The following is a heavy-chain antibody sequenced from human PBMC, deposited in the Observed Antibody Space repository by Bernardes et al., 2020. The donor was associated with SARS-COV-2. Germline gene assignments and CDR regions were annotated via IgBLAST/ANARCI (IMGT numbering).Heavy chain of an antibody. CDR2: IYSADDR. J-gene: IGHJ5*02. Sequence: SGPTLVKPTQTLTLTCTFSGFSLSTSGVAVGWVRQPPGKALEWLALIYSADDRRYSPFLKSRLTITKDSSKNQVLLTMTNMDPLDTATYFCAHRRPSTWEGDWFDPWGQGTLVTVAS. CDR1: GFSLSTSGVA. V-gene: IGHV2-5*02. CDR3: AHRRPSTWEGDWFDP. D-gene: IGHD6-13*01.